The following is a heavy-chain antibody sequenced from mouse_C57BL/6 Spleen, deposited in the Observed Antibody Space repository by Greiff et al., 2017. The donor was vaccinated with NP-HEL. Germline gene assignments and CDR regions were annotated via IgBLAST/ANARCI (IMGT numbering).Heavy chain of an antibody. CDR1: GFTFSDYG. Sequence: EVKLMESGGGLVKPGGSLKLSCAASGFTFSDYGMHWVRQAPEKGLEWVAYISSGSSTIYYADTVKGRFPISRDNAKNTLFLQMTSLRSEDTAMYYCARERITTVVAGPMDYWGQGTSVTVSS. CDR2: ISSGSSTI. V-gene: IGHV5-17*01. D-gene: IGHD1-1*01. CDR3: ARERITTVVAGPMDY. J-gene: IGHJ4*01.